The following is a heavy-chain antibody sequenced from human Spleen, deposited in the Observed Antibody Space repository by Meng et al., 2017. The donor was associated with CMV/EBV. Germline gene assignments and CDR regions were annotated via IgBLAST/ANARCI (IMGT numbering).Heavy chain of an antibody. D-gene: IGHD3-3*01. J-gene: IGHJ4*02. CDR2: TRNKANSYTT. CDR3: ARGTVDLWSGYYNGELDYFDY. CDR1: GFTFSDHY. Sequence: GESLKISCAASGFTFSDHYMDWVRQAPGRGLEWVGRTRNKANSYTTEYAASVKGRFTISRDDSKNSLYLQMNSLKTEDTAVYYCARGTVDLWSGYYNGELDYFDYWGQGTLVTVSS. V-gene: IGHV3-72*01.